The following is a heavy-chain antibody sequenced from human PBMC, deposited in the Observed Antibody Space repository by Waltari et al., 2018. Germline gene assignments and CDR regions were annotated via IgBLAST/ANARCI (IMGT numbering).Heavy chain of an antibody. CDR1: GFTFSSYG. D-gene: IGHD1-1*01. CDR3: APNPTGTVDY. CDR2: IRYDGSNK. J-gene: IGHJ4*02. V-gene: IGHV3-30*02. Sequence: QVQLVESGGGVVQPGGSLRLSCAASGFTFSSYGMHWVRQAPGKGLEWVACIRYDGSNKYYADSVKGRFTISRDNSKNTLYLQMNSLRAEDTAVYYCAPNPTGTVDYWGQGTLVTVSS.